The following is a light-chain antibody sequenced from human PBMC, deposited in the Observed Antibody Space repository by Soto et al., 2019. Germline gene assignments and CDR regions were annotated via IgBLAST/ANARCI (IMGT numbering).Light chain of an antibody. CDR1: QSVSSIY. J-gene: IGKJ2*01. Sequence: EIVLTQSPYTLSLSPGERATLSCRASQSVSSIYLAWYQHKPGQVPRLLLYGASNRATGVPDRFSGSGSGTDFTLTISRLEPEDIAVYYCQQHGSSAFTFGQGTKLQIK. CDR2: GAS. V-gene: IGKV3-20*01. CDR3: QQHGSSAFT.